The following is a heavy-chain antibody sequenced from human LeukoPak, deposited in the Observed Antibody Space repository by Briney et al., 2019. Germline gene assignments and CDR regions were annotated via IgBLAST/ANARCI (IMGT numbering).Heavy chain of an antibody. V-gene: IGHV3-23*01. D-gene: IGHD4-17*01. CDR2: ISDGGSDK. CDR3: AKALYGDYGRFDY. J-gene: IGHJ4*02. Sequence: PGGSLRLSCAASGFTFSTYAMSWVRQAPGKGLAWVSTISDGGSDKHYADSVKGRFTISRDDSKNTLYLQMNSLRAEDTAVYYCAKALYGDYGRFDYWGQGTLVTVSS. CDR1: GFTFSTYA.